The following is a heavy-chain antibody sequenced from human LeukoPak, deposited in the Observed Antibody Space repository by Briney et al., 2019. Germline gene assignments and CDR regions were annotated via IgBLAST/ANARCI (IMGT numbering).Heavy chain of an antibody. D-gene: IGHD5-12*01. V-gene: IGHV3-30*01. Sequence: GGSLRLSCAASGFTFSSYGMHWVRQAPGKGLEGVAGITYDGSKKYYADSVKGRFTISRDNSNDTLSLQVNRMRPEDTVVYYCGRDLATLGMDVWGKGTTVTVSS. CDR3: GRDLATLGMDV. J-gene: IGHJ6*04. CDR1: GFTFSSYG. CDR2: ITYDGSKK.